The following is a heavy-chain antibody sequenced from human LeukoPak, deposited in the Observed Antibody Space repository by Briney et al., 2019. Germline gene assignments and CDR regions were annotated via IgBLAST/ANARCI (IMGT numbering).Heavy chain of an antibody. V-gene: IGHV3-11*01. D-gene: IGHD3-16*02. CDR2: ISSSSNTI. J-gene: IGHJ4*02. Sequence: PGGSLRLSCGVSGFTFSHAWMSWVRQAPGKGLEWVSYISSSSNTIYYADSVKGRFTISRDNAKNSLYLQMNSLRADDTAVYYCRGYLDYWGQGTLVTVSS. CDR3: RGYLDY. CDR1: GFTFSHAW.